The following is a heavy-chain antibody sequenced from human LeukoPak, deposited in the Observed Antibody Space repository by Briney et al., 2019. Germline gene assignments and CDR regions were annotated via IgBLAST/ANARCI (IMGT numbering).Heavy chain of an antibody. Sequence: GGSLRLSCAASGFIFDDYAMHWVRQAPGKGLEWVSGVSWNSGSIGYADSVKGRFSISRDNAKNSLYLQMNSLRAEDTALYYCAKDSETLLDGFDYWGQGTLVTVSS. CDR2: VSWNSGSI. J-gene: IGHJ4*02. CDR3: AKDSETLLDGFDY. V-gene: IGHV3-9*01. D-gene: IGHD2-15*01. CDR1: GFIFDDYA.